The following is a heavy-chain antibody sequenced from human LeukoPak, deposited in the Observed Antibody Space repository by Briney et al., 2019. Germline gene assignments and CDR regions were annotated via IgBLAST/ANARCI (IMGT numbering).Heavy chain of an antibody. CDR3: ARDIWTTYGYYYGMDV. J-gene: IGHJ6*02. Sequence: GGSLRLSCAASGFSFNSHSMNWVRQAPGKGLEWVSYISSSSSTIYYADSVKGRFTISRDNAKNSLYLQMNSLRAEDAAVYYCARDIWTTYGYYYGMDVWGQGTTVTVSS. CDR2: ISSSSSTI. CDR1: GFSFNSHS. V-gene: IGHV3-48*04. D-gene: IGHD4-17*01.